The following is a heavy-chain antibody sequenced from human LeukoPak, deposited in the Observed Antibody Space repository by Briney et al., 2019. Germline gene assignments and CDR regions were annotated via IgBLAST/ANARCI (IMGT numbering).Heavy chain of an antibody. V-gene: IGHV3-9*01. D-gene: IGHD5-24*01. J-gene: IGHJ4*02. Sequence: GRSLRLSCAASGFTFDEYAMHWVRQAPGKGLEWVSGISWNSGSISYADSVKGRFTISRDNAKKSLYLQMNSLGAEDTALYYCAKAGTRDGYNPGENWGQGTLVTVSS. CDR2: ISWNSGSI. CDR3: AKAGTRDGYNPGEN. CDR1: GFTFDEYA.